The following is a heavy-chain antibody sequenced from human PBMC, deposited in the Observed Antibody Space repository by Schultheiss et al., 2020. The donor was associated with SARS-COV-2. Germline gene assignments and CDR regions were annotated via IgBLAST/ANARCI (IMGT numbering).Heavy chain of an antibody. CDR1: GGSISSGGYY. CDR2: IYYSGST. V-gene: IGHV4-31*03. D-gene: IGHD4-23*01. CDR3: ARDLGYGGTNPPNYYGMDV. Sequence: SETLSLTCTVSGGSISSGGYYWSWIRRHPGKGLEWIGYIYYSGSTYYNPSLKSRVTISVDTSKNQFSLKLSSVTAADTAVYYCARDLGYGGTNPPNYYGMDVWGQGTTVTVSS. J-gene: IGHJ6*02.